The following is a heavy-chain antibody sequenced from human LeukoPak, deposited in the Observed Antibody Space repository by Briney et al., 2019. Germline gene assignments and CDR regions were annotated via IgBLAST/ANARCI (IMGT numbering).Heavy chain of an antibody. CDR1: GGTFSSYA. D-gene: IGHD2-15*01. V-gene: IGHV1-69*04. CDR3: ARAYCSGDNCYSWDFDY. J-gene: IGHJ4*02. Sequence: GASVTVSCKASGGTFSSYAISWVRQAPGQGLEWMGRIIPLLGIANYAQKFQGRVTITADKSTSTAFMELSSLRSEDTAVYFCARAYCSGDNCYSWDFDYWGQGTLVTVSS. CDR2: IIPLLGIA.